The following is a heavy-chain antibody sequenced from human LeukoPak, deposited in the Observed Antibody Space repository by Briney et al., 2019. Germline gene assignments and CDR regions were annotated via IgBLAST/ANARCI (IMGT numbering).Heavy chain of an antibody. CDR1: GYTFTSYG. CDR3: AREYYDFWSGSGYYMDV. CDR2: ISTYNGNT. Sequence: GASVKVSCKASGYTFTSYGISWVRQAPGQGLEWMGWISTYNGNTHYAQKLQGRVTMTTDTATSTAYMDLRSLRSDDTAVYYCAREYYDFWSGSGYYMDVWGKGTTVTVSS. V-gene: IGHV1-18*01. J-gene: IGHJ6*03. D-gene: IGHD3-3*01.